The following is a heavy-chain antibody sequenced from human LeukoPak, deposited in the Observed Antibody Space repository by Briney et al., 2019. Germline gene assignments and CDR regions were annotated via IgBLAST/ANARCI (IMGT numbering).Heavy chain of an antibody. J-gene: IGHJ6*03. V-gene: IGHV3-11*06. Sequence: GGSLRLSCAASGFTFSDYYMSWIRQAPGKGLEWVSSISSSSSYIYYADSVKGRFTISRDNAKNSLYLQMNSLRAEDTAVYYCARLVTTKLLSYYMDVWGKGTTVTVSS. D-gene: IGHD4-17*01. CDR1: GFTFSDYY. CDR3: ARLVTTKLLSYYMDV. CDR2: ISSSSSYI.